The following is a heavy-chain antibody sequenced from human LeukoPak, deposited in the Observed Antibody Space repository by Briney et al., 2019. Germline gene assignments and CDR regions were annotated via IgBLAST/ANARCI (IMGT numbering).Heavy chain of an antibody. Sequence: PGGSLRLSCAASGFTFSSYSMNWVRQAPGKGLEWVSSISSSSSYIYYADSVKGRFTISRDNAKNSLYLQMNSLRAEDTAVYYCARVQRHCSGGSCYDYYYYGMDVWGKGTTVTVSS. CDR1: GFTFSSYS. V-gene: IGHV3-21*01. CDR3: ARVQRHCSGGSCYDYYYYGMDV. D-gene: IGHD2-15*01. J-gene: IGHJ6*04. CDR2: ISSSSSYI.